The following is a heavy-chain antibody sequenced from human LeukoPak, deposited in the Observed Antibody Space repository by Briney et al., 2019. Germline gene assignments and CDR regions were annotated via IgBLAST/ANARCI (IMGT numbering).Heavy chain of an antibody. J-gene: IGHJ4*02. Sequence: SETLSLTCTVSGGSISSYYWSWVRQPPGKGLEWIGYIYYRETPTYNPSLKSRLTISVDTSKDQFSLKLTSVTAADTAVYYCASGRFPEARADYWGPGTLVTVSS. V-gene: IGHV4-59*01. CDR2: IYYRETP. CDR1: GGSISSYY. D-gene: IGHD3-16*01. CDR3: ASGRFPEARADY.